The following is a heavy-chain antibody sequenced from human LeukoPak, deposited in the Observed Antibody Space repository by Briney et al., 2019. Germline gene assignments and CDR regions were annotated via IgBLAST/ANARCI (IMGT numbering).Heavy chain of an antibody. CDR1: GGYISSYY. CDR3: ALGDCSSTSCYVFDY. V-gene: IGHV4-59*01. D-gene: IGHD2-2*01. Sequence: SETLSLTCTVSGGYISSYYWSWIRQPPGKGLEWIGYIFNSGSTNYNPSLKSRVTISVDTSKNQFSLKLSSVTAADTAAYFCALGDCSSTSCYVFDYWGQGTLVTVSS. J-gene: IGHJ4*02. CDR2: IFNSGST.